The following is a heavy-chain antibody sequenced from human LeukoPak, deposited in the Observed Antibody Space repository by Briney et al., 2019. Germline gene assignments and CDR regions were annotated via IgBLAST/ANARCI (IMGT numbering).Heavy chain of an antibody. D-gene: IGHD3-10*01. CDR1: GFTFSSYG. J-gene: IGHJ4*02. CDR3: AKGGAIWFGELLYPVDY. V-gene: IGHV3-23*01. CDR2: ISGSGGST. Sequence: PGGSLRLSCAASGFTFSSYGMSWVRQAPGKGLEWVSAISGSGGSTYYADSVKGRFTISRDNSKNTLYLQMNSLRAEDTAVYYCAKGGAIWFGELLYPVDYWGQGTLVTVSS.